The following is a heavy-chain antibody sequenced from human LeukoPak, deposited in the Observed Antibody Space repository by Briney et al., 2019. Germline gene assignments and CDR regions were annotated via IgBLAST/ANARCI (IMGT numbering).Heavy chain of an antibody. D-gene: IGHD6-13*01. CDR2: IRYDGSNT. CDR1: GFTFSSYG. J-gene: IGHJ4*02. V-gene: IGHV3-30*18. Sequence: GRSLRLSCAASGFTFSSYGMHWVRQAPGKGLEWVAGIRYDGSNTYYADSVKGRFTISRDNSKTTLYLQMNSLRAEDTAVYYCAKDTGEQQLVPEYFDYWGQGTLVTVSS. CDR3: AKDTGEQQLVPEYFDY.